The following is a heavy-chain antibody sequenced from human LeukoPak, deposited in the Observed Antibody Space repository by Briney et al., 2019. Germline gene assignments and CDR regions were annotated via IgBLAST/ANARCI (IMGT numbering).Heavy chain of an antibody. V-gene: IGHV3-33*01. Sequence: PGRSLRLSCAASGFTFSNYGMHWVRQAPGKGLEWVAVISSDVSIKYYADSVKGRFTISRDNSRNTLYLQMNSMRAEDTAVYYCARGPIAVAGTPSIYQHWGQGTLVTVSS. CDR1: GFTFSNYG. D-gene: IGHD6-19*01. CDR2: ISSDVSIK. CDR3: ARGPIAVAGTPSIYQH. J-gene: IGHJ1*01.